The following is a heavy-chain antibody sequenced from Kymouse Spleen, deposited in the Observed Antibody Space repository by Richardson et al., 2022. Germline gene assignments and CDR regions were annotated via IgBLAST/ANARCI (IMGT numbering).Heavy chain of an antibody. Sequence: QVQLQQWGAGLLKPSETLSLTCAVYGGSFSGYYWSWIRQPPGKGLEWIGEINHSGSTNYNPSLKSRVTISVDTSKNQFSLKLSSVTAADTAVYYCARGDGPGHYYYGMDVWGQGTTVTVSS. CDR1: GGSFSGYY. CDR3: ARGDGPGHYYYGMDV. CDR2: INHSGST. J-gene: IGHJ6*02. V-gene: IGHV4-34*01. D-gene: IGHD1-14*01,IGHD3-10*01.